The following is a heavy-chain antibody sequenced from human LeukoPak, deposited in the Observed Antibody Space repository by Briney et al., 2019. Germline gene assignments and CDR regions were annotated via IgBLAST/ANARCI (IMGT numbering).Heavy chain of an antibody. J-gene: IGHJ5*02. D-gene: IGHD1-26*01. CDR2: INHSGST. Sequence: PSETLSLTCAVYGGSFSGYYWSWIRQPPGKGLERMGEINHSGSTNYNPSLTSRVTISVATSKNQFSLKLSSVTAADTAVYYCARDGYSGLYNWFDPWGQGTLVTVSS. CDR1: GGSFSGYY. V-gene: IGHV4-34*01. CDR3: ARDGYSGLYNWFDP.